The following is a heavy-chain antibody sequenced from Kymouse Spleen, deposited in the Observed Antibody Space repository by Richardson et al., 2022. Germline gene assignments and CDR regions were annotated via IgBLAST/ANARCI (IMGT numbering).Heavy chain of an antibody. J-gene: IGHJ4*02. CDR3: AKDGYSGSHY. Sequence: QVQLVESGGGVVQPGRSLRLSCAASGFTFSSYGMHWVRQAPGKGLEWVAVISYDGSNKYYADSVKGRFTISRDNSKNTLYLQMNSLRAEDTAVYYCAKDGYSGSHYWGQGTLVTVSS. V-gene: IGHV3-30*18. D-gene: IGHD1-26*01. CDR1: GFTFSSYG. CDR2: ISYDGSNK.